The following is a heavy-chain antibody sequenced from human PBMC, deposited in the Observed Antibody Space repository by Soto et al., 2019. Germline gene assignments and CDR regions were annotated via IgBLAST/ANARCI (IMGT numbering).Heavy chain of an antibody. CDR3: AETLYGSGSYQSC. V-gene: IGHV4-34*01. D-gene: IGHD3-10*01. J-gene: IGHJ4*02. CDR1: DRVFSGDY. Sequence: NPSETVCQTCVVDDRVFSGDYCSWIRQPPGKGLEWIGEINHSGSTNYNPSLKSRVTISVDTSKNQFSLKLSSVTAADTAVYYCAETLYGSGSYQSCWGQGTLVTVS. CDR2: INHSGST.